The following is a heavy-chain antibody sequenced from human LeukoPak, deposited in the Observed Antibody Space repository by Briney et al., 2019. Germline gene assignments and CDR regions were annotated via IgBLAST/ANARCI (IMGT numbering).Heavy chain of an antibody. D-gene: IGHD2-21*01. CDR1: GFTFSNFW. J-gene: IGHJ4*02. Sequence: PGGSLRLSCTASGFTFSNFWMGWVRQAPGKGLEWVANIKQDETEKFYLGSVKGRFTISRGNAKNSLYLQMSNLRAEDTAIYYCAGRTFGGESPAFDYWGQGTLVTVPS. CDR2: IKQDETEK. CDR3: AGRTFGGESPAFDY. V-gene: IGHV3-7*03.